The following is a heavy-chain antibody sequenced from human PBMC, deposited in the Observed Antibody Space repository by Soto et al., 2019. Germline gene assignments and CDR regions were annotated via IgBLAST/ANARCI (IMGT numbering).Heavy chain of an antibody. J-gene: IGHJ3*02. D-gene: IGHD2-15*01. CDR2: ISYDGSNK. Sequence: GGSLRLSCAASGFTFSSYGMHWVRQALGKGLEWAAVISYDGSNKYYADSVKGRFTISRDNSKNTLYLQMNSLRAEDTAVYYCAKWTLGYCSGGSCGDDAFDSWGQGTMVTLSS. CDR1: GFTFSSYG. V-gene: IGHV3-30*18. CDR3: AKWTLGYCSGGSCGDDAFDS.